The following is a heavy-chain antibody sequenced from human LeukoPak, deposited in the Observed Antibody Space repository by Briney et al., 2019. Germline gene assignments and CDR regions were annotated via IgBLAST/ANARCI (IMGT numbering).Heavy chain of an antibody. V-gene: IGHV3-15*01. CDR3: ATELWFGESRVDR. CDR2: IKSKTDGGTT. Sequence: GGSLRLFCAASGFTFNYAWMSWVRQAPGKGLEWVGQIKSKTDGGTTEDAAPVKGRFTISRDDSKNTLYLQMNSLKTEDTAVYYCATELWFGESRVDRWGQGTLVTVSS. CDR1: GFTFNYAW. D-gene: IGHD3-10*01. J-gene: IGHJ5*02.